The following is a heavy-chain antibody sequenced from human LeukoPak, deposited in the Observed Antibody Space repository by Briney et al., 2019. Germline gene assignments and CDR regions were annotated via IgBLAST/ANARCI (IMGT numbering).Heavy chain of an antibody. CDR1: GFTFSSYA. CDR2: ISYDGSNK. J-gene: IGHJ6*02. V-gene: IGHV3-30-3*01. Sequence: GGSLRLSCAASGFTFSSYAMHWVRQAPGKGLEWVAVISYDGSNKYYADSVKGRFTISRGNSKNTLYLQMNSLRAEDTAVYYCARDSGYSYGFWYYYYGMDVWGQGTTVTVSS. D-gene: IGHD5-18*01. CDR3: ARDSGYSYGFWYYYYGMDV.